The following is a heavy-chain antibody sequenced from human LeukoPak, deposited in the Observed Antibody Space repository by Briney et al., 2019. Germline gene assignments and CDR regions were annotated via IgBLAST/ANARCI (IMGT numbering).Heavy chain of an antibody. D-gene: IGHD2-2*01. J-gene: IGHJ3*02. CDR3: ANFPKDIVVVPAALEGFDI. V-gene: IGHV3-30*02. Sequence: SGGSLRLSCAASGFTFSSYGMHWVRQAPGKGLEWGAFIRYDGSNKYYADSVKGRFTISRDNSKNTLYLQMNSLRAEDTAVYYCANFPKDIVVVPAALEGFDIWGQGTMVTVSS. CDR1: GFTFSSYG. CDR2: IRYDGSNK.